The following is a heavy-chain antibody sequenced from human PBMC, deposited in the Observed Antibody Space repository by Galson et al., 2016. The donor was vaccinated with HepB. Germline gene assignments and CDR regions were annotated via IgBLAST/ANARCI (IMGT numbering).Heavy chain of an antibody. CDR2: ITRDGETT. D-gene: IGHD3-16*01. Sequence: SLRLSCAASGFSFGTSGMSWDRQSPGRGLEWVSGITRDGETTHYADSVRGRFTISRDNSKNMLYLFMNSLRAGDTAVYYCGKHGGFDYWGQGALVTVSS. CDR1: GFSFGTSG. J-gene: IGHJ4*02. V-gene: IGHV3-23*01. CDR3: GKHGGFDY.